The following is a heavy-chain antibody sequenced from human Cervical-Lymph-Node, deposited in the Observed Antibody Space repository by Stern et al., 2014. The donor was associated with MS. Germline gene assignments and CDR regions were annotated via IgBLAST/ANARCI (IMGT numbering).Heavy chain of an antibody. D-gene: IGHD2-2*01. J-gene: IGHJ6*02. CDR2: IKEDGREK. CDR3: ARRVLVAMGGYPKTLDV. Sequence: QLVQSGGVLVQPGGSLKLSCAASGFTFSRYWMTWVRQAPGKGLEWVANIKEDGREKCYVESVKGRFTMSRDNAKNSLYLQMNSLRAEDTAVYYCARRVLVAMGGYPKTLDVWGRGTTVTVSS. V-gene: IGHV3-7*01. CDR1: GFTFSRYW.